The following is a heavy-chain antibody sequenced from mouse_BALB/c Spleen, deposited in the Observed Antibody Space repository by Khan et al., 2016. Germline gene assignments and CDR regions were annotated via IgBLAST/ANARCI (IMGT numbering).Heavy chain of an antibody. CDR2: IYPGDGDT. J-gene: IGHJ4*01. Sequence: QVQSQLSGAELARPGASVKLSCKASGYTFTSYWMQWVKQRPGQGLEWIGAIYPGDGDTRYTQKFKGKATLTADKSSSTAYMQLSSLSSEDSAVYYCARGADGYYSLDYWGQGTSVTVSS. CDR3: ARGADGYYSLDY. D-gene: IGHD2-3*01. V-gene: IGHV1-87*01. CDR1: GYTFTSYW.